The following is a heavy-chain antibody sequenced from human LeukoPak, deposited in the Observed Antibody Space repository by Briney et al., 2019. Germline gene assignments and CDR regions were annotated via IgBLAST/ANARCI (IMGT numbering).Heavy chain of an antibody. J-gene: IGHJ4*02. V-gene: IGHV1-18*01. CDR1: GGTFSSYA. CDR2: ISAYNGNT. D-gene: IGHD5-24*01. CDR3: ARQGQRWLQLPFDY. Sequence: ASVKVSCKASGGTFSSYAISWVRQAPGQGLEWMGWISAYNGNTNYAQKLQGRVTMTTDTSTSTAYMELRSLRSDDTAVYYCARQGQRWLQLPFDYWGQGTLVTVSS.